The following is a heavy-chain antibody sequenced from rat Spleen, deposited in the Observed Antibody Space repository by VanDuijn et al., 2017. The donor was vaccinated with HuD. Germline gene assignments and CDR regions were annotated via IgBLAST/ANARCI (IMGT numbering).Heavy chain of an antibody. D-gene: IGHD1-11*01. CDR2: IWGDGNT. CDR3: AELTSDF. CDR1: GFSLTSYG. V-gene: IGHV2-77*01. Sequence: QVQMKETGPGLVQTTQTLSVTCTVSGFSLTSYGVHWVRQAPGKGLGWMGVIWGDGNTNYNSALKSRLSISRNTSKSQVFLTMNSLQTDDTAVYYCAELTSDFWGPGTMVTVSS. J-gene: IGHJ1*01.